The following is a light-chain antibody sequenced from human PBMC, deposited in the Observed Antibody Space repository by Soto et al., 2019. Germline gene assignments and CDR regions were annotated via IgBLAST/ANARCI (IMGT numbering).Light chain of an antibody. CDR3: QQYYSTPFG. V-gene: IGKV4-1*01. J-gene: IGKJ3*01. CDR2: WAS. CDR1: QSVLYSSNNKNY. Sequence: DIVMTQSPDSLAVSLGERATINCKSSQSVLYSSNNKNYLAWYQQKPGQPPKLLIYWASTRESGVPDRFSGSGSGTDXXLTIXSLQAEDVAVYYCQQYYSTPFGFGPGTKVDIK.